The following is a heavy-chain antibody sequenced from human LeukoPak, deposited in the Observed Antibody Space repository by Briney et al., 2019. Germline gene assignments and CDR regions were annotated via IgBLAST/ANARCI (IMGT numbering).Heavy chain of an antibody. CDR3: ARDKGDYGDYYWFDP. D-gene: IGHD4-17*01. CDR2: IYYSGST. J-gene: IGHJ5*02. Sequence: SETLSLTCTVSGGSISSYYWSWIRQPPGKGLEWIGYIYYSGSTNYNPSLKSRVTISVDTSKNQFSLKLRSVTAADTAVYYCARDKGDYGDYYWFDPWGQGTLVTVSS. V-gene: IGHV4-59*01. CDR1: GGSISSYY.